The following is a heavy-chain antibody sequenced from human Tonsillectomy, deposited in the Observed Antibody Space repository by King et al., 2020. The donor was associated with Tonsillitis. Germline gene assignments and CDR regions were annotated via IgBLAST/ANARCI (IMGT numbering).Heavy chain of an antibody. CDR1: GFTFSTYA. CDR3: ARDPYSSGWTKYAMDV. V-gene: IGHV3-30*04. J-gene: IGHJ6*02. CDR2: ISYYGSNK. D-gene: IGHD6-19*01. Sequence: VQLVESGGGLVQPGRSLRLSCAASGFTFSTYAMHWVRQAPGRGLEWVAFISYYGSNKYYADSVKGRFTISRDNSKNTLYLQMNSLRAEDTAVYYCARDPYSSGWTKYAMDVWGPGTTVTVSS.